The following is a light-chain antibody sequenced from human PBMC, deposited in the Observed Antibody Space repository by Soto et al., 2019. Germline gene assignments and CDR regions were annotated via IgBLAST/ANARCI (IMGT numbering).Light chain of an antibody. CDR2: DVS. J-gene: IGKJ1*01. Sequence: ETVLTQSPGSLSLSLGDRATLSCRASQTVSNSYLAWYQQKPGQAPRLLIYDVSNRATGIPARFSGSGSGTDFTLTISSLQPDDFATYYCQHYNSYSEAFGQGTKVDI. CDR3: QHYNSYSEA. CDR1: QTVSNSY. V-gene: IGKV3-20*01.